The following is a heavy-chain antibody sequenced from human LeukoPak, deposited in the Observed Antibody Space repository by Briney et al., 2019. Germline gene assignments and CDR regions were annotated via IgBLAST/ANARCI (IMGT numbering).Heavy chain of an antibody. CDR3: ARVGGLGAFDI. D-gene: IGHD3-16*01. Sequence: GRSLRLSCAASGFTFSSYAMHWVRQAPGKGLEWVAVISYDGSNKYYADSVKGRFTISRDNSKNTLYLQMNSLRAGDTAVYYCARVGGLGAFDIWGQGTMVTVSS. CDR1: GFTFSSYA. J-gene: IGHJ3*02. CDR2: ISYDGSNK. V-gene: IGHV3-30*04.